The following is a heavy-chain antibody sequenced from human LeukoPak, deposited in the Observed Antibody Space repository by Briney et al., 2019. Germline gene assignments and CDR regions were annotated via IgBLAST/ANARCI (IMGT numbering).Heavy chain of an antibody. CDR2: INHSGST. CDR1: GGSFSGYY. J-gene: IGHJ6*03. CDR3: ARLSRVTRITIFGVDPYYYYYMDV. Sequence: SETLSLTCAVYGGSFSGYYWSWIRQPPGKGLEWIGEINHSGSTNYNPSLKSRVTISVDTSKNQFSLKLSSVTAADTAVYYCARLSRVTRITIFGVDPYYYYYMDVWGKGTTVTVSS. D-gene: IGHD3-3*01. V-gene: IGHV4-34*01.